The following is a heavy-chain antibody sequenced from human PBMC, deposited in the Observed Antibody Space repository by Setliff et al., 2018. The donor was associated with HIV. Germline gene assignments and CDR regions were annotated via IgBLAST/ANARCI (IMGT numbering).Heavy chain of an antibody. CDR1: EYMILAYK. Sequence: ASVKVSCKATEYMILAYKLNWVRQAPGQGLEWIGRISPNNGAAEYAPKFHGRVIMTLDTSISTAYLEIPRLTSDDAAVYYWARPRVFDSFDVWGQGTMVTVSS. CDR3: ARPRVFDSFDV. J-gene: IGHJ3*01. CDR2: ISPNNGAA. V-gene: IGHV1-2*06.